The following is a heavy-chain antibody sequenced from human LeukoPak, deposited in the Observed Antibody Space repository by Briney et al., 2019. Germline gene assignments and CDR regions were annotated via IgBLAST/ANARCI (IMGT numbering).Heavy chain of an antibody. CDR2: IYYSGST. CDR3: ARLANYDFWSGKSYYFDY. J-gene: IGHJ4*02. V-gene: IGHV4-39*01. CDR1: GGSISSSSYY. D-gene: IGHD3-3*01. Sequence: SEPLSLTCTVSGGSISSSSYYWGWIRQPPGKGLEWIGSIYYSGSTYYNPSLKSRVTISVDTSKNQFSLKLSSVTAADTAVYYCARLANYDFWSGKSYYFDYWGQGTLVTVSS.